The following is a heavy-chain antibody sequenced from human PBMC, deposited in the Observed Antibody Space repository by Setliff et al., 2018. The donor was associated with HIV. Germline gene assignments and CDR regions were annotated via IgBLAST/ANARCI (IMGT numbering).Heavy chain of an antibody. V-gene: IGHV4-30-4*08. Sequence: SETLSLTCTVSGSSISSNYYWSWIRQPPGKGLEWIGYIYYTGSTYYNPSLKSRVTISVDTSKNQFSLKLSSVTPADTAVYYCARRVVITTGSYYFDYWGQGTLVTVSS. CDR1: GSSISSNYY. CDR3: ARRVVITTGSYYFDY. J-gene: IGHJ4*02. D-gene: IGHD3-22*01. CDR2: IYYTGST.